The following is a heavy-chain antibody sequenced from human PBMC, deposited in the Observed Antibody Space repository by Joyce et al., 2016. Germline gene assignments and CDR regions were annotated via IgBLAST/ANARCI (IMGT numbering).Heavy chain of an antibody. J-gene: IGHJ6*03. CDR1: GGSISSSSYY. CDR2: IYYSVST. Sequence: QLQLQESGPGLVKPSETLSLTCTVSGGSISSSSYYWGWIRQPPGKGLEWIGSIYYSVSTYYNPSLKRRVTISVDTSKNQFSLKLSSVTAADTAVYYCARIYGSGSYYYYYYYMDVWGKGTTVTVSS. V-gene: IGHV4-39*07. CDR3: ARIYGSGSYYYYYYYMDV. D-gene: IGHD3-10*01.